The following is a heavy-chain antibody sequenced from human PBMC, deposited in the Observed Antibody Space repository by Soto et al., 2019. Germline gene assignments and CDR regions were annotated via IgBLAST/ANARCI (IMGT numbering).Heavy chain of an antibody. CDR2: INPNSGGT. J-gene: IGHJ6*02. V-gene: IGHV1-2*04. Sequence: VASVKVSCKASGYTFTGYYMHWVRQAPGQGLEWMGWINPNSGGTNYAQKFQGWVTMTRDTSISTAYMELSRLRSDDTAVYYCARDLSIAPVRNDPSLYYYYGMDVWGQGTTVTVSS. CDR3: ARDLSIAPVRNDPSLYYYYGMDV. CDR1: GYTFTGYY. D-gene: IGHD6-6*01.